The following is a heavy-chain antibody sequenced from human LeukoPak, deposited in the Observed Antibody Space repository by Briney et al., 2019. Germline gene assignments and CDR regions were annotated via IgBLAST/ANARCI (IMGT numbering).Heavy chain of an antibody. D-gene: IGHD6-13*01. Sequence: SQTLSLTCAISGDSVSSNSAAWNWIRQSPSRGLEWLGRTYYRSKWYNDYAVSVKSRITINPDTSKNQFSLQLNSVTAADTAVYYCARHLGSSSPRHFDYWGQGTLVTVSS. CDR3: ARHLGSSSPRHFDY. CDR1: GDSVSSNSAA. V-gene: IGHV6-1*01. CDR2: TYYRSKWYN. J-gene: IGHJ4*02.